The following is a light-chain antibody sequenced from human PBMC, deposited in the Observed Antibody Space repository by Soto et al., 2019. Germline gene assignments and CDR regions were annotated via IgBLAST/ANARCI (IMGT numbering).Light chain of an antibody. CDR1: SSDVANSNL. J-gene: IGLJ1*01. Sequence: QSGLTQPASVSGSPGQSITISCTGTSSDVANSNLVSWYQQHPGKAPKFVIYEASKRPSGVSNRFSGSKSGNTASLTISGFQAEDEADYYCCSYAGNYSPVFGTGTKVTVL. CDR2: EAS. V-gene: IGLV2-23*01. CDR3: CSYAGNYSPV.